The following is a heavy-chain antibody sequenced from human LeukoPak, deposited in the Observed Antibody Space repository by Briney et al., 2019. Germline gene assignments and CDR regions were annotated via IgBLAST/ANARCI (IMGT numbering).Heavy chain of an antibody. CDR3: ARERHGVYYYDSSGYQFDY. CDR2: ISYDGSNE. V-gene: IGHV3-30*03. Sequence: GGSLRLSCAASGFTFSTYSMNWVRQAPGKGLEWVAVISYDGSNEYYADSVKGRFTISRDNSKNTLYLQMNSLRAEDTAVYYCARERHGVYYYDSSGYQFDYWGQGTLVTVSS. J-gene: IGHJ4*02. D-gene: IGHD3-22*01. CDR1: GFTFSTYS.